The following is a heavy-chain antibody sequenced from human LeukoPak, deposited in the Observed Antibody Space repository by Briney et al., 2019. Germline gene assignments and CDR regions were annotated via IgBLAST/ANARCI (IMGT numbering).Heavy chain of an antibody. Sequence: GGSLRLSCAASGFTFSSYAMSWVRQAPGKGLEWVSAISGSGGSTYYADSVKGRFTISRDNSKNTLYLQMNSLRAEDTAVYYCAKRRLITMIVVGGTFDYWGQGTLVTVSS. V-gene: IGHV3-23*01. CDR2: ISGSGGST. CDR1: GFTFSSYA. D-gene: IGHD3-22*01. CDR3: AKRRLITMIVVGGTFDY. J-gene: IGHJ4*02.